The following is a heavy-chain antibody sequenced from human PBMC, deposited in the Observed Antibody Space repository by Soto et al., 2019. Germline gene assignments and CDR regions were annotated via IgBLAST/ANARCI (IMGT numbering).Heavy chain of an antibody. J-gene: IGHJ4*02. CDR2: IGGSGETR. D-gene: IGHD2-15*01. V-gene: IGHV3-23*01. Sequence: DVQLWESGGGLVRPGGSLRLSCAASGFTFSGYAVTWVRQSPGKGLYGVSTIGGSGETRYFADSVRGRFTISRDNSKNTVYLQMNSLRADDTAVYYCAKDCGGGGSCTHWGQGTRVTVSS. CDR1: GFTFSGYA. CDR3: AKDCGGGGSCTH.